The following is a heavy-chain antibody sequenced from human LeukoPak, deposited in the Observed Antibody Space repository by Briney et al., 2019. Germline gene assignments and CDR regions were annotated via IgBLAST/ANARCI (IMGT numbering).Heavy chain of an antibody. J-gene: IGHJ1*01. V-gene: IGHV1-18*01. D-gene: IGHD2-2*01. CDR3: ATATQPRGYFLH. CDR1: GYTFTTYS. CDR2: ISVNNRGT. Sequence: ASLKVSCKASGYTFTTYSLACVRQAPGQNLEWRGWISVNNRGTQQPQSFQDRVPLTRDTSAKAPSLELRSLRPGDTAIIYCATATQPRGYFLHWGQGTLVTVSS.